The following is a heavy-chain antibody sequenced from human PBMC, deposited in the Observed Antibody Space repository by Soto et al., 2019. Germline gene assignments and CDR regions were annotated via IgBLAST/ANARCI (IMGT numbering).Heavy chain of an antibody. CDR3: ARARGLVNCIVGYYYGMDV. Sequence: PSETLSLTCAVSGYSISSGYYWGWIRQPPGKGLEWIGRIYHSGSTYYNPSLKSRVTISVDTSKNQFSLKLSSVTAADTAVDYCARARGLVNCIVGYYYGMDVGGQGTTVTVSS. CDR2: IYHSGST. CDR1: GYSISSGYY. D-gene: IGHD1-26*01. V-gene: IGHV4-38-2*01. J-gene: IGHJ6*02.